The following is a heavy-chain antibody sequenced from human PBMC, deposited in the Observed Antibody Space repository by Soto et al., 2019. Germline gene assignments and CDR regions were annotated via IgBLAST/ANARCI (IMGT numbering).Heavy chain of an antibody. Sequence: GSLRLSCAASGFTFSSYSMHWVRQAPGKGLEWVAVISYDGSNKYYADSVKGRFTISRDNSKNTLYLQMNSLRAEDTAVYYCARDRGLNYDFWSGYYRRYYYYGMDVWGQGTTVTVSS. CDR3: ARDRGLNYDFWSGYYRRYYYYGMDV. CDR1: GFTFSSYS. V-gene: IGHV3-30-3*01. J-gene: IGHJ6*02. D-gene: IGHD3-3*01. CDR2: ISYDGSNK.